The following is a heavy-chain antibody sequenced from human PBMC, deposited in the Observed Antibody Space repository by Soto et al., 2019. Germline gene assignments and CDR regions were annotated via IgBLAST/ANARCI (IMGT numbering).Heavy chain of an antibody. CDR2: ISYDGSNK. D-gene: IGHD2-2*01. Sequence: QVQLVESGGGVAQPGRSLRLSCAASGFTFSSYGMHWVRQAPGKGLEWVAVISYDGSNKYYADSVKGRFTISRDNSKNTLYLKMNSLRAEDTAVYYCAKERGYCSSTSCRKDYYYYYGMDVWGQGTTVTVSS. V-gene: IGHV3-30*18. CDR3: AKERGYCSSTSCRKDYYYYYGMDV. CDR1: GFTFSSYG. J-gene: IGHJ6*01.